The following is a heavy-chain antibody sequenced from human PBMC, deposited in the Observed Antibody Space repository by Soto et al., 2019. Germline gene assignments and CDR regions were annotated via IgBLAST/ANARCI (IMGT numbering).Heavy chain of an antibody. D-gene: IGHD3-22*01. V-gene: IGHV4-59*01. CDR1: GGSISSYY. CDR2: IYYSGST. Sequence: SETLSLTCTVSGGSISSYYWSWIRQPPGKGLEWIGYIYYSGSTNYNPSLKSRVTISVDTSKNQFSLKLSSVTAADTAVYYCARTYCYDSSGYYDAFDIWGQGTMVTVSS. CDR3: ARTYCYDSSGYYDAFDI. J-gene: IGHJ3*02.